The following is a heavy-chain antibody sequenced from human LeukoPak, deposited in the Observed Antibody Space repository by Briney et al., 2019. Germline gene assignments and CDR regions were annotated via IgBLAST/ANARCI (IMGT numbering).Heavy chain of an antibody. CDR1: GYTFTSYG. CDR2: INPNSGGT. V-gene: IGHV1-2*06. CDR3: ARSSPYSSSPFDY. Sequence: ASVKVSCKASGYTFTSYGISWVRQAPGQGLEWMGRINPNSGGTNYAQKFQGRVTMTRDTSISTAYMELSRLRSDDTAVYYCARSSPYSSSPFDYWGQGTLVTVSS. D-gene: IGHD6-6*01. J-gene: IGHJ4*02.